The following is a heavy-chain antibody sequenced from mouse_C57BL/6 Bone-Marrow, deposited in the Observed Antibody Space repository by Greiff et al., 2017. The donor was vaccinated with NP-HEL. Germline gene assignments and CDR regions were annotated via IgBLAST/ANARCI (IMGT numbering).Heavy chain of an antibody. CDR3: ARYGNYEGDWFAY. J-gene: IGHJ3*01. V-gene: IGHV1-50*01. D-gene: IGHD2-1*01. Sequence: QVQLQQPGAELVKPGASVKLSCKASGYTFTSYWMQWVNQRPGQGLEWIGEIDPSDSYTNYNQKFKGKATLTVDTSSSTAYMQLSSLTSEDSAVYYCARYGNYEGDWFAYWGQGTLVTVSA. CDR2: IDPSDSYT. CDR1: GYTFTSYW.